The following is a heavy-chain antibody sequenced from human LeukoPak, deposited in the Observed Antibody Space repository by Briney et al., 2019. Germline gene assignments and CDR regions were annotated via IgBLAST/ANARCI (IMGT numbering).Heavy chain of an antibody. CDR2: ISSNGGST. CDR1: GFTFSSYA. D-gene: IGHD3-10*01. J-gene: IGHJ4*02. V-gene: IGHV3-64*01. CDR3: ARDRESRGVIPSFDY. Sequence: GGSLRLSCAASGFTFSSYAMHWVRQAPGKGLEYVSAISSNGGSTYYANSVKGRFTISRDNSKNTLYLQMGSLRAEDMAVYYCARDRESRGVIPSFDYWGQGTLVTVSS.